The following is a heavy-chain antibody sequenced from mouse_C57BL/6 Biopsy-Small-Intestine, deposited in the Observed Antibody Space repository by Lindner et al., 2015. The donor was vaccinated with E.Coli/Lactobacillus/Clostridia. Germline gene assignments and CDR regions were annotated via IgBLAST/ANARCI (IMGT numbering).Heavy chain of an antibody. Sequence: VQLQESGPELVKPGASVKISCKASGYAFSSSWMNWVKQRPGKGLEWIGRIYPGDGDTNYNGKFKGKATLTADKSSSTAYMQLSSLTSEDTAVYYCTTGIRRNYYAMDYWGQGTSVTVSS. D-gene: IGHD1-1*01. CDR1: GYAFSSSW. CDR3: TTGIRRNYYAMDY. CDR2: IYPGDGDT. V-gene: IGHV1-82*01. J-gene: IGHJ4*01.